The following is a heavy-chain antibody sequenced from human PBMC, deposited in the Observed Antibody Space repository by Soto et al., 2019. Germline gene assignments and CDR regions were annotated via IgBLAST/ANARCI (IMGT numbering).Heavy chain of an antibody. CDR1: GFTFSSYW. J-gene: IGHJ3*01. Sequence: EVQLVESGGGLVQPGGSLRLSCAASGFTFSSYWMHWVRQVPGKGLVWVSRVRYDGGSTNYADSVKGRFTISRDNAKNTWYLQMNSLRAEDTAVFYCARGVPGHYGCDLWCPGTMVTVSS. CDR2: VRYDGGST. CDR3: ARGVPGHYGCDL. V-gene: IGHV3-74*01. D-gene: IGHD1-1*01.